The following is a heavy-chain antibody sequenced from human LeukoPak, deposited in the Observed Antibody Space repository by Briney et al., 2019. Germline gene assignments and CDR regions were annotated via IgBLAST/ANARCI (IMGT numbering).Heavy chain of an antibody. Sequence: GGSLRLSCAASGFTFSNYAMCWVRQAPGKGLEWVSAITATGGDTYHADSVKGRFTISRDNSKNTLYFQMNSLRAEDTAIYYCAKGSSSSRPYYFDHWAPGTLVTVSS. V-gene: IGHV3-23*01. CDR1: GFTFSNYA. CDR2: ITATGGDT. D-gene: IGHD6-6*01. CDR3: AKGSSSSRPYYFDH. J-gene: IGHJ4*02.